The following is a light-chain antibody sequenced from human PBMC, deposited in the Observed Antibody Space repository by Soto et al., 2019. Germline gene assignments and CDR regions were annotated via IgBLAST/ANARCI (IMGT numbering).Light chain of an antibody. CDR1: QNIGYSY. J-gene: IGKJ5*01. Sequence: EFTQSPVTLSLSPGERATLSCSARQNIGYSYLAWYQHKPGQAPRLLIFGVSSRATDVPVRGSGSGSGIDFTLTIIGLEPADFAVYFCHPYCTSPTFGQGTRLEIK. V-gene: IGKV3-20*01. CDR3: HPYCTSPT. CDR2: GVS.